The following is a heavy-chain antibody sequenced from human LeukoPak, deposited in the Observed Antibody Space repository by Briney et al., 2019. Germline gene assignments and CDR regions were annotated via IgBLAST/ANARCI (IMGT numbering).Heavy chain of an antibody. J-gene: IGHJ4*02. CDR3: AKDYDSSGYYCFDY. Sequence: GGSLRLSCAASGFTFSSYAMSWVRQAPGKGLEWVSAISGSGGSTYYADSVKGRFTISRDNSKNTLYLQMNSLRAGDTAVYYCAKDYDSSGYYCFDYWGQRTLVTVSS. CDR1: GFTFSSYA. D-gene: IGHD3-22*01. V-gene: IGHV3-23*01. CDR2: ISGSGGST.